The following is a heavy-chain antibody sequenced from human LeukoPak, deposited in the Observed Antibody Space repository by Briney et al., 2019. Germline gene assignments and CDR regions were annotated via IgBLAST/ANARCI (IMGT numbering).Heavy chain of an antibody. Sequence: SETLSLTCTVSGGSISSYYWSWIRQPPGKGLEWIGYIYYSGSTNYNPSLKSRVTISVDTSKNQFSLKLSSVTAADTAVYHCARLRLIGSPCFDYWGQGTLVTVSS. J-gene: IGHJ4*02. D-gene: IGHD3-16*02. CDR3: ARLRLIGSPCFDY. CDR2: IYYSGST. CDR1: GGSISSYY. V-gene: IGHV4-59*08.